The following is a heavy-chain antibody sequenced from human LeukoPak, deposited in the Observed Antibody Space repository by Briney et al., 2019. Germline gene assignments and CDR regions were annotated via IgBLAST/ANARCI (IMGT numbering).Heavy chain of an antibody. J-gene: IGHJ5*02. CDR3: ARDQDGPGATVDH. CDR1: GFTFSSYW. CDR2: INSDGSST. V-gene: IGHV3-74*01. D-gene: IGHD1-26*01. Sequence: PGGSLRLSCAASGFTFSSYWMHWVRQAPGKGLVWVSRINSDGSSTSYADSVKGRFTISRDNAKNTLYLQMNSLRAEDTAIYYCARDQDGPGATVDHWGQGTLVTVSS.